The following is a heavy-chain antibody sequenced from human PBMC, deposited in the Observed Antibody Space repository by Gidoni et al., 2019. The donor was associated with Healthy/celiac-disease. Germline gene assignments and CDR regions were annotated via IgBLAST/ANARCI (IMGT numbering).Heavy chain of an antibody. J-gene: IGHJ4*02. D-gene: IGHD2-2*01. CDR2: ISYDGSKK. CDR3: AKDKFGSSSTPLDY. Sequence: QGQLVESGGGVVQPGRSLRLSCAASGFTFNNYGMHWVRQAPGKGLEWVAIISYDGSKKYYADSVKGRFTISRDNFENTLYLQMSGLRVEDSAIYYCAKDKFGSSSTPLDYWGQGTLVSVSS. V-gene: IGHV3-30*18. CDR1: GFTFNNYG.